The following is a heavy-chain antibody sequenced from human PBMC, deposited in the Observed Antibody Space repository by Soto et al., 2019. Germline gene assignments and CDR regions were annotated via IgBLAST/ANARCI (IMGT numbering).Heavy chain of an antibody. CDR1: GGSFSGYY. Sequence: PSETLSLTCAVYGGSFSGYYWTWIRQPPGKGLEWIGSIYYSGSTYYNPSLKSRVTISVDTSKNQFSLKLSSVTAADTAVYYCARHLNYYYYGMDVWGQGTTVTVSS. V-gene: IGHV4-34*01. CDR2: IYYSGST. CDR3: ARHLNYYYYGMDV. J-gene: IGHJ6*02.